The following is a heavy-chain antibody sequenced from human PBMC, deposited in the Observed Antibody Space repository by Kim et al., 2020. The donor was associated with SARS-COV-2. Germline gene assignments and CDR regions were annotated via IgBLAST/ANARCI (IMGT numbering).Heavy chain of an antibody. V-gene: IGHV3-23*01. CDR2: ISGSGGST. CDR3: AKEVPRDGYTMGWYFDL. D-gene: IGHD5-12*01. CDR1: GFTFSSYA. Sequence: GGSLRLSCAASGFTFSSYAMSWVRQAPGKGLEWVSAISGSGGSTYYADSVKGRFTISRDNSKNTLYLQMNSLRAEDTAVYYCAKEVPRDGYTMGWYFDLWGRGTLVTVSS. J-gene: IGHJ2*01.